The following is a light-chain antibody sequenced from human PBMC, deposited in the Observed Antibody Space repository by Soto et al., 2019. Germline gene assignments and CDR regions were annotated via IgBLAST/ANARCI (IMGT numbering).Light chain of an antibody. CDR3: QQYGSSPSYT. CDR1: QSISSSN. CDR2: GAS. J-gene: IGKJ2*01. Sequence: EIVLTQSPGTLSLSPGERATLSCRASQSISSSNLAWYQQKPGQAPRLLIYGASTRATGIPDRFSGSGSGTDFTLTISRLEPEDFAVYYCQQYGSSPSYTFGQGTQLEIK. V-gene: IGKV3-20*01.